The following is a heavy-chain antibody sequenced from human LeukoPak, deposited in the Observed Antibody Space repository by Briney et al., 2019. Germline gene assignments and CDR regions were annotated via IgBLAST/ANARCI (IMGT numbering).Heavy chain of an antibody. V-gene: IGHV3-21*01. Sequence: GGSLRLSCAASGFTFSSYSMNWVRQAPGKGLEWVSSISSSSSYIYYADPVKGRFTISRDNAKNSLYLQMNSLRAEDTAVYYCARGGPVIVAVAGGTFDYWGQGTLVTVSS. D-gene: IGHD6-19*01. CDR3: ARGGPVIVAVAGGTFDY. J-gene: IGHJ4*02. CDR1: GFTFSSYS. CDR2: ISSSSSYI.